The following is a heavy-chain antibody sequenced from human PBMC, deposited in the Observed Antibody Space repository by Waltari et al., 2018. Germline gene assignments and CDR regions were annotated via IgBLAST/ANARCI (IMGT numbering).Heavy chain of an antibody. Sequence: EVQLVESGGGLVQPGGALSLSCAASGFTLSNFWMSWGRQAPGKGLEWVANINQDGSGEYYVDSVKGRFTISRDNAKNSLYLQMNSLRAEDTAVYYCQRGDYWGQGTLVTVSS. J-gene: IGHJ4*02. CDR1: GFTLSNFW. CDR3: QRGDY. CDR2: INQDGSGE. V-gene: IGHV3-7*04.